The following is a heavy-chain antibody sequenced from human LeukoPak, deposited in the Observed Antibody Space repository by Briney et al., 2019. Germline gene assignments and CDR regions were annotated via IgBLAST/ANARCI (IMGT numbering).Heavy chain of an antibody. CDR3: ARGGAAAGTVIRRGYYYYYMDV. CDR1: GYTFTSYG. V-gene: IGHV1-69*13. CDR2: IIPIFGTA. D-gene: IGHD6-13*01. J-gene: IGHJ6*03. Sequence: SVKVSCKASGYTFTSYGISWVRQAPGQGLEWMGGIIPIFGTANYAQKFQGRVTITADESTSTAYMELSSLRSEDTAVYYCARGGAAAGTVIRRGYYYYYMDVWGKGTTVTVSS.